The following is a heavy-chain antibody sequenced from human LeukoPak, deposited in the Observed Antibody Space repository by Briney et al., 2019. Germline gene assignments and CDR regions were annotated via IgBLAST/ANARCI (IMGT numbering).Heavy chain of an antibody. J-gene: IGHJ4*02. CDR2: IKRETDGGTT. CDR1: GFSFSNAW. CDR3: TTDPSVLVVGY. D-gene: IGHD2-15*01. V-gene: IGHV3-15*01. Sequence: GGSLRLSCAASGFSFSNAWMNWVRQAPGKGLEWVGRIKRETDGGTTVYAAPVRGRFIISRDDSRNTLYLEMDSLQTEDTAVYYCTTDPSVLVVGYWGQGTLVTVSS.